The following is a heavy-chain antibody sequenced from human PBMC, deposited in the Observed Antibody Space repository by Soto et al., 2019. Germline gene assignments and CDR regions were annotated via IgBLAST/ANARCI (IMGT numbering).Heavy chain of an antibody. V-gene: IGHV1-69*13. J-gene: IGHJ6*02. CDR2: IIPIFGTA. CDR3: ARGVVVVVAATAPYYYYCMDV. CDR1: GGTFSSYA. D-gene: IGHD2-15*01. Sequence: SVKVSCKASGGTFSSYAISWVRQAPGQGLEWMGGIIPIFGTANYAQKFQGRVTITADESTSTAYMELSSLRSEDTAVYYCARGVVVVVAATAPYYYYCMDVWGQGTTVTVSS.